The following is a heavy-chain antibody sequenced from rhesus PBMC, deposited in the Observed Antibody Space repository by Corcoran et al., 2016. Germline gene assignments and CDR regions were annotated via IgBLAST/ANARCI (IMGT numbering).Heavy chain of an antibody. J-gene: IGHJ6*01. CDR2: INPYNGNT. CDR1: GYTFTDSY. D-gene: IGHD4-23*01. CDR3: ARGGDTVTTYYYGLDS. V-gene: IGHV1S2*01. Sequence: QVQLVQSGAEVKKPGSSVQVSCQASGYTFTDSYMHLVRQAPRQGLEWMGWINPYNGNTKYAQKFQGRVTMTRDTSTSTAYMELSSLRSEDTAVYYCARGGDTVTTYYYGLDSWGQGVVVTVSS.